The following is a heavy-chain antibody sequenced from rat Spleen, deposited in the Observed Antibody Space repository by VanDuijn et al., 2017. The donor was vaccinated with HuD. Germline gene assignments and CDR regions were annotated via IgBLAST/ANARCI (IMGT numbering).Heavy chain of an antibody. CDR2: ISFDGSTT. D-gene: IGHD1-10*01. CDR3: TTENYWFAY. Sequence: EVQLVESGGGLVQPGSPLKLSCAASGFTFSINWLNWIRQAPTKGPEWVASISFDGSTTYYRDSVKGRFTISRDNTKSTLYLQMNSLRSEDTATYYCTTENYWFAYWGQGTLVTVSS. V-gene: IGHV5-20*01. J-gene: IGHJ3*01. CDR1: GFTFSINW.